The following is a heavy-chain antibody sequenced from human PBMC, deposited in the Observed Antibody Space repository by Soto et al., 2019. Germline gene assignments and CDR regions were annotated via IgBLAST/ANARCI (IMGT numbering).Heavy chain of an antibody. CDR3: TRGYGDYVRDY. Sequence: EVQLVESGGGLVQPGRSLKLSCAVFGFTFSGSAMHWVRPASGKGLEWVGRIRSKSNSYATAYAASVKGRFTISRDDSKTTAYLQMNSLKTEDTAVYYCTRGYGDYVRDYWGQGTLVTVSS. CDR1: GFTFSGSA. D-gene: IGHD4-17*01. V-gene: IGHV3-73*01. J-gene: IGHJ4*02. CDR2: IRSKSNSYAT.